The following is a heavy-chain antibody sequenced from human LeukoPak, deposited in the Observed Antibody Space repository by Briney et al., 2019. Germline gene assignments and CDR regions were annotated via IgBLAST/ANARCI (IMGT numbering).Heavy chain of an antibody. V-gene: IGHV1-2*02. D-gene: IGHD3-22*01. Sequence: GASVKVSCKGSGYTFSGYYMHWVRKAPGQGLEWMGWINYNSGATNYAQALQGRVTMTRDTSITIFYMELSSLRSDDTAVYYCARALRYDDSSGPYAYWGQGTLVTVSS. CDR3: ARALRYDDSSGPYAY. J-gene: IGHJ4*02. CDR1: GYTFSGYY. CDR2: INYNSGAT.